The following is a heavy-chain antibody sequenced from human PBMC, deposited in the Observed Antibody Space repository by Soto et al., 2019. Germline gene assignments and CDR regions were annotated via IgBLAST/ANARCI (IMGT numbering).Heavy chain of an antibody. Sequence: SVKVSCKASGGTFSSYAISWVRQAPGQGLEWMGGIIPIFGTANYAQKFQGRVTITADESTSTAYMELSSLRSEDTAVYYCARHIWPYCGGDCFHYGMDVWGQGTTVTVSS. CDR2: IIPIFGTA. CDR3: ARHIWPYCGGDCFHYGMDV. J-gene: IGHJ6*02. CDR1: GGTFSSYA. V-gene: IGHV1-69*13. D-gene: IGHD2-21*02.